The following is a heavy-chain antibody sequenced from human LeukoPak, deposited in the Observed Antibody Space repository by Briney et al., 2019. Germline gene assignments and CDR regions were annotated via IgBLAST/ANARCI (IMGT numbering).Heavy chain of an antibody. CDR3: ARDVGVSGLLLDFDY. CDR2: ISPYNGKI. CDR1: GYSFNTFG. V-gene: IGHV1-18*01. Sequence: GASVKVSCTTSGYSFNTFGLTWVRQAPGQGLEWLGWISPYNGKINYAPKVQGRVTLTTDTSARTAYMELRSLRSDDTAVYYCARDVGVSGLLLDFDYWGQGTLVTVSS. J-gene: IGHJ4*02. D-gene: IGHD2-21*01.